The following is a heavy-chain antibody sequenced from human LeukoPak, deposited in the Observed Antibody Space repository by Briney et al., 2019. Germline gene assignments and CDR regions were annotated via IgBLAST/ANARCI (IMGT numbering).Heavy chain of an antibody. CDR1: GFTFSNAW. CDR3: TTNSKWHYCSSTSCYYYYYYMDV. J-gene: IGHJ6*03. V-gene: IGHV3-15*01. D-gene: IGHD2-2*01. Sequence: GGSLRLSCAASGFTFSNAWMSWVRQAPGKGLEWVGRIKSKTDGGTTDYAAPVKGRFTISRDDSKNTLYLQMSSLKTEDTAVYYCTTNSKWHYCSSTSCYYYYYYMDVWGKGTTVTVSS. CDR2: IKSKTDGGTT.